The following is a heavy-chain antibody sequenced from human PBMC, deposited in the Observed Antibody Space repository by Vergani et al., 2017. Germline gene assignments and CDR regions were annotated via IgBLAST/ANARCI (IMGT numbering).Heavy chain of an antibody. CDR1: GFTFSSYG. V-gene: IGHV3-30*02. J-gene: IGHJ4*02. D-gene: IGHD3-10*01. CDR2: IRYYGSNK. CDR3: AKAVTYYYGSGSPHDY. Sequence: QVQLVESGGGVVQPGGSLRLSCAASGFTFSSYGMHWVRQAPGKGLEWVAFIRYYGSNKYYADSVKGRFTISRDNSKNTLYLQMNSLRAEDTAVYYCAKAVTYYYGSGSPHDYWGQGTLVTVSS.